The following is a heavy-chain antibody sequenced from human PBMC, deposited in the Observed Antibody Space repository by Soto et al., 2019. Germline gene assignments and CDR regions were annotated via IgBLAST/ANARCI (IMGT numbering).Heavy chain of an antibody. CDR2: IIPILGIA. Sequence: QVQLVQSGAEVKKPGSSVKVSCKASGGTFSSYTISWVRQAPGQGLEWMGRIIPILGIANYAQKFQGRVTITADKPTSTAYMELSSLRSEDTAVYYCARANDWGGFDPWGQGTLVTVSS. J-gene: IGHJ5*02. CDR1: GGTFSSYT. V-gene: IGHV1-69*02. D-gene: IGHD7-27*01. CDR3: ARANDWGGFDP.